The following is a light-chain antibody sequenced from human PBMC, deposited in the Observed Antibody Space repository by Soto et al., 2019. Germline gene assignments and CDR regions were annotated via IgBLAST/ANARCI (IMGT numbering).Light chain of an antibody. V-gene: IGLV7-43*01. CDR3: VLLYGGAWV. Sequence: QAVVTQEPSLTVSPGGTVTLTCALTTGAVTSDYYPNWFQRKPGQALRTLIYRTSNKHSWTPARFSGSILGGKAALTLSGVQPEDEADYYCVLLYGGAWVFGVGTKLTVL. CDR2: RTS. J-gene: IGLJ2*01. CDR1: TGAVTSDYY.